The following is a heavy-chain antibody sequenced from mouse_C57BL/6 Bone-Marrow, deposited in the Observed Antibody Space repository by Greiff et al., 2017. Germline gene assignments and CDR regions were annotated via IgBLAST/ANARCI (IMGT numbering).Heavy chain of an antibody. CDR1: GYTFTSYG. CDR3: ARGPYYGSSYAGFAY. CDR2: IYPRSGNT. V-gene: IGHV1-81*01. Sequence: VQLQQSGAELARPGASVKLSCKASGYTFTSYGISWVKQRTGQGLEWIGEIYPRSGNTYYNEKFKGKATLTADKSSSTAYMELRSLTSEDSAVYFCARGPYYGSSYAGFAYWGQGTLVTVSA. J-gene: IGHJ3*01. D-gene: IGHD1-1*01.